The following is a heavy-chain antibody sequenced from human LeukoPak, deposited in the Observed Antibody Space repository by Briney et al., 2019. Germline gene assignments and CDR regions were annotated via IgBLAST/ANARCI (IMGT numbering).Heavy chain of an antibody. CDR2: IHYTGST. CDR1: GGSINSYY. Sequence: SETLSLTCTVSGGSINSYYWSWIRQPPGKGLECIGYIHYTGSTNFNPSLKSRVTISVDTSKNQFSLKLSSVTAADTAVCYCARLLRITMVRGAKGYDYWGQGTLVTVSS. CDR3: ARLLRITMVRGAKGYDY. V-gene: IGHV4-59*12. D-gene: IGHD3-10*01. J-gene: IGHJ4*02.